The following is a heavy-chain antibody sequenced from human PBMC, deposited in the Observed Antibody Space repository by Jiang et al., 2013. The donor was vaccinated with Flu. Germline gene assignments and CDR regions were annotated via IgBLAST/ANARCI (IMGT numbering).Heavy chain of an antibody. D-gene: IGHD5-24*01. Sequence: GAEVKKPGESLKISCKGSGYSFSHHWIGWVRQMPGQGPEWLGSIYPEDSDSRYNPSFEGHVTVSVDRSTGTAFLQWSSLKASDSAMYFCGRQGDDYKPFDHWGQGTLVSVFS. CDR3: GRQGDDYKPFDH. J-gene: IGHJ4*02. CDR1: GYSFSHHW. V-gene: IGHV5-51*01. CDR2: IYPEDSDS.